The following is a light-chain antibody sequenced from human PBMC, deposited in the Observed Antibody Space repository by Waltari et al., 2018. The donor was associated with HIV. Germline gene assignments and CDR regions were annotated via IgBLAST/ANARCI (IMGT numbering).Light chain of an antibody. Sequence: QSELTQPPSVSAAPGQRVTISCTGSSSNIGAGYDVQWYQQVPVTAPIVVIYGISKRPSGVPVRFSGSKSGSSASLVITWLQSDDEADYYCQAYDSNLSCLFGGGTKVTVL. V-gene: IGLV1-40*01. CDR3: QAYDSNLSCL. J-gene: IGLJ2*01. CDR1: SSNIGAGYD. CDR2: GIS.